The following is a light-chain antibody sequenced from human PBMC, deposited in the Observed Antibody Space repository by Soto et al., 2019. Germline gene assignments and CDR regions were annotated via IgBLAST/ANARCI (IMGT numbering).Light chain of an antibody. CDR3: QQYASSPIT. CDR1: QTISTY. V-gene: IGKV1-39*01. Sequence: DIQMTEPPSSLSASVGDRVTITCWTSQTISTYLNWYQHKPGKAPEVLIYAASNLQSGVPSRFSGSGSGTDFTLTISRLEPEDFAVYFCQQYASSPITFGQGTRLEI. CDR2: AAS. J-gene: IGKJ5*01.